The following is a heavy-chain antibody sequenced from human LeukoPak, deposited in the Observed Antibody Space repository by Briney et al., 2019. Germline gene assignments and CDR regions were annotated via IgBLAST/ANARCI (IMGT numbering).Heavy chain of an antibody. CDR1: GGSVNSGNYY. J-gene: IGHJ3*02. V-gene: IGHV4-34*01. CDR3: ARAGWYYAFDI. Sequence: SETLSLTCSVSGGSVNSGNYYWSWIRQPPGKGLEWIGEINHSGSTNYNPSLKSRVTISVDTSKNQFSLKLSSVTAADTAVYYCARAGWYYAFDIWGQGTMVTVSS. D-gene: IGHD6-19*01. CDR2: INHSGST.